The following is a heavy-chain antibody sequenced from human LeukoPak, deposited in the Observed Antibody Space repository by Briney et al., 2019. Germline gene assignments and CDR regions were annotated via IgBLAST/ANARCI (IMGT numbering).Heavy chain of an antibody. V-gene: IGHV1-46*01. J-gene: IGHJ6*03. CDR1: GYTFTSNY. Sequence: ASVKVSCKAFGYTFTSNYMHWVRQAPGQGPEWMGVISPSGGSTTYAQKFQGRVTLTRDMSTSTDYLELSSLRSEDTAVYYCARDGRGLGFYYYYMDVWGKGTTVTVSS. CDR2: ISPSGGST. CDR3: ARDGRGLGFYYYYMDV.